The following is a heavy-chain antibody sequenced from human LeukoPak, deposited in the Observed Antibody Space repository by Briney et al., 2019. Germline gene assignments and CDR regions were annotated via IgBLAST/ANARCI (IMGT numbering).Heavy chain of an antibody. V-gene: IGHV4-39*07. Sequence: SETLSLTCNVSGVSISSSSYYWGWIRQPPGKVLEWIGSIYHSGRTYNNPSLKSRVTISVDTSKNQFSLKVNSVTAADTAVYYCARGGYSGYDSRRVLGEFDPWGQGTLVTVSS. J-gene: IGHJ5*02. D-gene: IGHD5-12*01. CDR2: IYHSGRT. CDR3: ARGGYSGYDSRRVLGEFDP. CDR1: GVSISSSSYY.